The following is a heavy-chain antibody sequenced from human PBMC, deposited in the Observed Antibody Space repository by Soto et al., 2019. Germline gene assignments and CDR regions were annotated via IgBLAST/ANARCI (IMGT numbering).Heavy chain of an antibody. CDR2: IYWDDDK. Sequence: QITLKESGPPLVKPTQTLTLTCTFSGFSLSTSGVGVGWIRQPPGKALEWLALIYWDDDKRYSPSLKSRLTMTPYTAKNPLVLTMTNRDPVDTATYYCAHSLIGYYYDSRGSNWFDPWGQGTLVTVSS. CDR3: AHSLIGYYYDSRGSNWFDP. CDR1: GFSLSTSGVG. J-gene: IGHJ5*02. V-gene: IGHV2-5*02. D-gene: IGHD3-22*01.